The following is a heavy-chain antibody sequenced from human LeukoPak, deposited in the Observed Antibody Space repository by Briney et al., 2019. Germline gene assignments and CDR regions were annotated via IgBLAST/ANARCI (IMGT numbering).Heavy chain of an antibody. D-gene: IGHD1-26*01. Sequence: ASVKVSCKASGYTFTSYGISWVRQAPGQGLEWMGLINPTGGSTGYAQKFQGRVTMTRDMSTSTDYMELSSLRSEDTAIYYCARDNSVGDNAWWFDPWGQGTLVSVSS. CDR1: GYTFTSYG. CDR2: INPTGGST. V-gene: IGHV1-46*01. J-gene: IGHJ5*02. CDR3: ARDNSVGDNAWWFDP.